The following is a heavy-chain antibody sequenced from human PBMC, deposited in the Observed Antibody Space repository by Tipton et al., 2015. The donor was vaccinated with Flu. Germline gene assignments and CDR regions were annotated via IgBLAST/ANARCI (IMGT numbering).Heavy chain of an antibody. CDR2: IYYSGTT. V-gene: IGHV4-39*07. Sequence: TLSLTCTVSGDSISTTIYYWGWVRQPPGKGLEWIGSIYYSGTTYYNPSLKRRVTISVDSSKNEFSLTLASLTAADTAVYYCARDLWNDRRAYYYYGVDVWGQGPTGTVSS. CDR1: GDSISTTIYY. D-gene: IGHD1-1*01. J-gene: IGHJ6*02. CDR3: ARDLWNDRRAYYYYGVDV.